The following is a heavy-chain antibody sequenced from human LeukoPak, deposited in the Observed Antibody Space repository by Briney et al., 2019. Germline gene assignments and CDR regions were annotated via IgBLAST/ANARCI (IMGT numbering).Heavy chain of an antibody. J-gene: IGHJ3*02. D-gene: IGHD2-2*02. CDR3: ATGLGCSSTSCYTLDAFDI. Sequence: SQTLSLTCTVSGGSISSGDYYWSWIRQPPGKGLEWIGYIYYSGSTYYNPSLKSRVTISVDTSKNQFSLKLSSVTAADTAVHYCATGLGCSSTSCYTLDAFDIWGRETMVTVSS. V-gene: IGHV4-30-4*01. CDR2: IYYSGST. CDR1: GGSISSGDYY.